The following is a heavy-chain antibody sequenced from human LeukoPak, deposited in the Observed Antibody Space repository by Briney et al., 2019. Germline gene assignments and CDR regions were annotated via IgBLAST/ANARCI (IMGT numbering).Heavy chain of an antibody. D-gene: IGHD2-2*01. J-gene: IGHJ4*02. CDR2: ISSSSSYI. Sequence: PGGSLRLSCAASGFTFSSHSMNWVRQAPGKGLEWVSSISSSSSYIYYADSVKGRFTISRDNAKNSLYLQMNSLRAEDTAVYYCAREEEIIVVVPAAIDYWGQGTLVTVSS. CDR1: GFTFSSHS. V-gene: IGHV3-21*01. CDR3: AREEEIIVVVPAAIDY.